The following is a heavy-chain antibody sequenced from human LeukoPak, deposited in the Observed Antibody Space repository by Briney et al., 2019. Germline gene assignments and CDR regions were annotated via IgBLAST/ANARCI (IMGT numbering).Heavy chain of an antibody. V-gene: IGHV4-34*01. Sequence: PSETLSLTCGVSGGSLSFYYWSWIRRSPGKGLEWIAEISQNGDSNYNMSLKSRVTISLDKSKNQVSLKLSSVTAADTAVYYCARLKTKYYYGSGIDPWGQGTLVTVSS. CDR1: GGSLSFYY. CDR3: ARLKTKYYYGSGIDP. J-gene: IGHJ5*02. D-gene: IGHD3-10*01. CDR2: ISQNGDS.